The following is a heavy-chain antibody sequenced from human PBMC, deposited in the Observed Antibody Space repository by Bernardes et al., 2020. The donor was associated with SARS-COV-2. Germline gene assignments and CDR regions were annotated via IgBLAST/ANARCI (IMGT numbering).Heavy chain of an antibody. CDR3: ARGGVRGGGTTSPHDY. CDR2: INPNSGGT. Sequence: AAVKVSCKASGNSFTGYYVHWVRQAPGQGLEWVGWINPNSGGTKYALKFQGSVTMTRDTSISTVYMELSRLRSDDTAMYYCARGGVRGGGTTSPHDYWGQGTLVTVSS. V-gene: IGHV1-2*04. CDR1: GNSFTGYY. J-gene: IGHJ4*02. D-gene: IGHD3-16*01.